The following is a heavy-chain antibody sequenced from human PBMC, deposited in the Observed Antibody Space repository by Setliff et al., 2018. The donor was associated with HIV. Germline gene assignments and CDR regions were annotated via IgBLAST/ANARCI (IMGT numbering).Heavy chain of an antibody. CDR3: VRDDIGYCTGGSCSLFDF. Sequence: PGGSLRLSCAASGFIFDDYGMSRVRQAPGKGLEWVSGTNWNGGSTGYADSVKGRFTVSRDNAKNSLYLQMNSLRAEDTALYYCVRDDIGYCTGGSCSLFDFWGQGTLVTVSS. CDR1: GFIFDDYG. J-gene: IGHJ4*02. V-gene: IGHV3-20*04. CDR2: TNWNGGST. D-gene: IGHD2-15*01.